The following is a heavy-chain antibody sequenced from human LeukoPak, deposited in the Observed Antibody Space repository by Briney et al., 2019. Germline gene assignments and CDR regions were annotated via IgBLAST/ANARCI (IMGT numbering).Heavy chain of an antibody. CDR3: AKGYYDSSGLVDY. D-gene: IGHD3-22*01. J-gene: IGHJ4*02. V-gene: IGHV3-23*01. Sequence: GGSLRLSCVVSGFTFNRNAMSWVRQAPGKGLEWVSGINYSGGHTYYADSVKGRFTISRDNSKNTLSLQMNSLRAEDTAVYYCAKGYYDSSGLVDYWGQGTLVTVSS. CDR2: INYSGGHT. CDR1: GFTFNRNA.